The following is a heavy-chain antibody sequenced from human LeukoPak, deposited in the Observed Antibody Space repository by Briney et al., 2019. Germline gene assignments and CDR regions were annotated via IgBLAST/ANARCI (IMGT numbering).Heavy chain of an antibody. CDR1: GGSFSGYY. Sequence: SETLSLTCAVYGGSFSGYYWSWIRQPAGKGLEWIGRIYTSGSTNYNPSLKSRVTMSVDTSKNQFSLKLSSVTAADTAVYYCARVQAYYYGSGSFDYWGQGTLVTVPS. D-gene: IGHD3-10*01. V-gene: IGHV4-59*10. CDR2: IYTSGST. J-gene: IGHJ4*02. CDR3: ARVQAYYYGSGSFDY.